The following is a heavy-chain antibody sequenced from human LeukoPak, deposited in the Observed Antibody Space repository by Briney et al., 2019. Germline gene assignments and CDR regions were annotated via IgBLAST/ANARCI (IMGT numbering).Heavy chain of an antibody. CDR3: ARGAYDSVWGSYRYYFDY. D-gene: IGHD3-16*02. V-gene: IGHV4-59*08. CDR1: GGSISSYY. J-gene: IGHJ4*02. CDR2: IYYSGST. Sequence: SETLSLTCTVSGGSISSYYWSWIRQPPGKGLEWIGYIYYSGSTNYNPSLKSRVTISVDTSKNQFSLKLSSVTAADTAVYYCARGAYDSVWGSYRYYFDYWGQGTLVTVSS.